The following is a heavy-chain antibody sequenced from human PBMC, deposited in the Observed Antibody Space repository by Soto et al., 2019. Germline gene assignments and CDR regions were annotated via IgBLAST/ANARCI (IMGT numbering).Heavy chain of an antibody. D-gene: IGHD4-17*01. CDR3: ARGLPTVTTFAS. V-gene: IGHV4-30-2*01. J-gene: IGHJ4*02. CDR2: IYHSGST. CDR1: GGSISSGGYS. Sequence: QLQLQESGSGLVKPSQTLSLTCAVSGGSISSGGYSWSWIRQPPGKGLEWIGYIYHSGSTYYNPSLKSRVTLPVDRPKNRISLKLSSVTAADTAGYACARGLPTVTTFASWGQGTLVPVPP.